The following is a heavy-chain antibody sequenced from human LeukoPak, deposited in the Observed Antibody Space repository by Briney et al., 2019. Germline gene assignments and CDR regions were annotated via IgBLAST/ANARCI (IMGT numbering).Heavy chain of an antibody. V-gene: IGHV3-21*01. J-gene: IGHJ4*02. CDR1: GVTFSSYS. CDR2: ISNSNRYI. CDR3: ARARATVRPDY. Sequence: PGGSLRLSCAASGVTFSSYSMNWVRQAPGKGLEWVSSISNSNRYIYYADSVKGRFTISRDNAKNSLYLQMASLRAEDTAVYYCARARATVRPDYWGQGTLVTVS. D-gene: IGHD1-26*01.